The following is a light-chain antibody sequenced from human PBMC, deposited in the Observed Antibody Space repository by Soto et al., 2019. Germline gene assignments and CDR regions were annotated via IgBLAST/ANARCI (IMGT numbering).Light chain of an antibody. J-gene: IGLJ1*01. Sequence: QSVLTQPASVSGSPGQSITISCTGTSSDVGSYNLVSWYQQHPGKAPKLMIYEVSKRPSGVSNRFSGSKSGNTASLTISGLQAGDEADYYCCSHAGSSAYVFGTGTKVTVL. CDR2: EVS. CDR3: CSHAGSSAYV. V-gene: IGLV2-23*02. CDR1: SSDVGSYNL.